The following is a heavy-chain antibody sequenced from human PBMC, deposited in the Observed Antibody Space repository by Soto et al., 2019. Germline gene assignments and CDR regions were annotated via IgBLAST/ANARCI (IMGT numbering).Heavy chain of an antibody. D-gene: IGHD6-13*01. Sequence: GGSLRLSCAASGFTFRSFTMNWVRQAPGKGLEWVSTISSNSPYIYYTDALRGRFTISRDNAKNSLHLQMNSLRAEDTAVYYCTRHASRDSSARGWFAPWGPGTLVTVSS. V-gene: IGHV3-21*01. CDR1: GFTFRSFT. J-gene: IGHJ5*02. CDR2: ISSNSPYI. CDR3: TRHASRDSSARGWFAP.